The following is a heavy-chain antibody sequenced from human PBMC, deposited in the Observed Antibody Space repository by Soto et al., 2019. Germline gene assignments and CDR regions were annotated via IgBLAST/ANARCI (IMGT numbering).Heavy chain of an antibody. CDR2: IWSDGSQR. Sequence: QVQLVESGGGVVQPGGSLRLSCATSGFIFTTYGFHWVRQAPGKGLEWVAAIWSDGSQRYYVDSVKGRFAISRGNAKNAVHLQMNSLRVEDTAVYLCARDLSHGSIEEDHRGQRTLVTVSS. CDR1: GFIFTTYG. J-gene: IGHJ4*02. D-gene: IGHD3-10*01. V-gene: IGHV3-33*01. CDR3: ARDLSHGSIEEDH.